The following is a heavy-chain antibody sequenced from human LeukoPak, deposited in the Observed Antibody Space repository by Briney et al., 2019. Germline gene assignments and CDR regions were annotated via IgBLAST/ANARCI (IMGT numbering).Heavy chain of an antibody. CDR3: ARADSVVVVAAFDP. J-gene: IGHJ5*02. CDR2: ISQDGSEK. CDR1: GFTFSTYW. Sequence: GGSLRLSCAASGFTFSTYWMSWVRQAPGKGLEWVANISQDGSEKYYVDSLKGRFTISRDNAKNSLYLQMNSLRAGDTAVYYCARADSVVVVAAFDPWGQGTLVTVSS. D-gene: IGHD2-15*01. V-gene: IGHV3-7*02.